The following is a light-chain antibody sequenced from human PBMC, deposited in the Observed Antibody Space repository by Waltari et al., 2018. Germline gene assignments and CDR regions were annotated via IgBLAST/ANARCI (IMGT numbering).Light chain of an antibody. CDR3: QQTYTTPLT. CDR2: LTY. CDR1: QGISLY. V-gene: IGKV1-39*01. Sequence: DIQLTQSPSSLSASVGGRVTLTCRASQGISLYLNWYQQKSGKAPKLLISLTYTLQSGVPPRFSGSGSETDFPHTISNVQPEDSATYYCQQTYTTPLTFGQGTSLEIK. J-gene: IGKJ2*01.